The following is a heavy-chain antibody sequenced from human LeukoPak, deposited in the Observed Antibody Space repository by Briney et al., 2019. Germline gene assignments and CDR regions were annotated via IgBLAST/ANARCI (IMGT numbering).Heavy chain of an antibody. CDR1: GFTFTSYS. D-gene: IGHD2-2*01. J-gene: IGHJ6*03. Sequence: PGGSLRLSCAASGFTFTSYSMNWVRQAPGKGLEWVAHISSGSVYLHYADSVKGRFTISKDNAKNSLYLQMNSLRAEDTAIYFCASVPPTGYYYMDVWGKGTTVTVS. CDR3: ASVPPTGYYYMDV. CDR2: ISSGSVYL. V-gene: IGHV3-21*01.